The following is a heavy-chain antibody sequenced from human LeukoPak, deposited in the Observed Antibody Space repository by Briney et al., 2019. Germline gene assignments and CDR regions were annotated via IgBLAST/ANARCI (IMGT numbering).Heavy chain of an antibody. J-gene: IGHJ4*02. CDR2: IYYSGST. CDR3: ATQETTTDY. D-gene: IGHD4-17*01. Sequence: SETLSLTCTVSGDSISSYYWSWIRQPPGKGLEWIGYIYYSGSTYYNPSLKSRVTISVDTSKNQFSLKLSSVTAADTAVYYCATQETTTDYWGQGTLVTVSS. CDR1: GDSISSYY. V-gene: IGHV4-59*04.